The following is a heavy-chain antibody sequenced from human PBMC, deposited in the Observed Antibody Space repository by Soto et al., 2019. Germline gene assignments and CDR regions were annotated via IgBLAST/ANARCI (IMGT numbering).Heavy chain of an antibody. CDR3: ARNIGGSSSL. CDR2: INQDGSVK. J-gene: IGHJ4*02. V-gene: IGHV3-7*01. D-gene: IGHD3-16*01. Sequence: EVQLVESGGGLVQPGGSLRLSCAASAFTFNNFWMTWVRQAPGKGLEWVANINQDGSVKYYVDSVKGRFTISRENAKNSLYLQMSSLRAEDTAVYYCARNIGGSSSLWGQGTLVTVSS. CDR1: AFTFNNFW.